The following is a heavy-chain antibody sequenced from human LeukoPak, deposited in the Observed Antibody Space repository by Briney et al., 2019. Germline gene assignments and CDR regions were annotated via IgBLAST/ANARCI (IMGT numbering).Heavy chain of an antibody. Sequence: GGSLRLSCAASGFTFSSYGMHWVRQAPGKGLEWVAVISYDGSNKYYADSVKGRFTISRDNSKNTLYLQMNSLRAEDTAVYYCANGDRYQLLFYWGQGTLVTVSP. CDR3: ANGDRYQLLFY. D-gene: IGHD2-2*01. CDR2: ISYDGSNK. J-gene: IGHJ4*02. CDR1: GFTFSSYG. V-gene: IGHV3-30*18.